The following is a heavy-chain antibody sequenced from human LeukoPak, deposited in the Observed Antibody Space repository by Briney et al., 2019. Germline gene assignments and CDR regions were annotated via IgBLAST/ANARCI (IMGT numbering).Heavy chain of an antibody. V-gene: IGHV3-48*01. CDR3: ARDSRIAVTAAYHFDF. D-gene: IGHD6-19*01. J-gene: IGHJ4*02. Sequence: GGSLRLSCAASGFTFSSYSMNWVRQAPGKGLEWVSYISSGSSTIYYADSVKGRCTISRDNAKNTLYLQMNSLRAEDTAVYYCARDSRIAVTAAYHFDFWGQGTLVTVSS. CDR1: GFTFSSYS. CDR2: ISSGSSTI.